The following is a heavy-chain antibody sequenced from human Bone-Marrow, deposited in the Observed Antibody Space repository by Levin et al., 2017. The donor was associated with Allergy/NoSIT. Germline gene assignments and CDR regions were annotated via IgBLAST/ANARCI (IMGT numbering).Heavy chain of an antibody. CDR3: TRESDDYSMYLGRFDP. CDR1: GFAFEDYA. V-gene: IGHV3-9*01. Sequence: PGGSLRLSCTTSGFAFEDYAMHWVRQAPGQGLEWVSSISWNSDGEAYAKSVKGRFTISRDNAKNSLYLEMTSLRVEDTAVYYCTRESDDYSMYLGRFDPWGQGTQVTVSS. D-gene: IGHD4-11*01. CDR2: ISWNSDGE. J-gene: IGHJ5*02.